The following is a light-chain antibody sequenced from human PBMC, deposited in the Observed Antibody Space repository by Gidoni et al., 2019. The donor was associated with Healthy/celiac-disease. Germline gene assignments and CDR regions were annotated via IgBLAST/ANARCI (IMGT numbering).Light chain of an antibody. CDR2: AAS. V-gene: IGKV1-27*01. Sequence: DIQMTQSPSSLSASVGDRVTITCRARQGISNYLAWYQQKPGKVPKLLVYAASTLQSGVPSRFRGSGAWTDFTLTISSLQPEDVATYYCQKYNSAPRTFGQGTKVEIK. J-gene: IGKJ1*01. CDR3: QKYNSAPRT. CDR1: QGISNY.